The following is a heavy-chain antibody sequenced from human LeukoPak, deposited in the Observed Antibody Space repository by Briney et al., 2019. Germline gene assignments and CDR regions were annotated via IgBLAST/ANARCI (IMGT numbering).Heavy chain of an antibody. D-gene: IGHD4-17*01. CDR2: INHSGST. Sequence: SETLSLTCAVYGGSISHYYWSWIRQSPGKGLECIGEINHSGSTYYNPSLKSRVTISVDTSKNQFSLELSSVAAADTAGYYCARPDLYGDNPPGKSRAQGTLVTVSS. V-gene: IGHV4-34*01. CDR3: ARPDLYGDNPPGKS. CDR1: GGSISHYY. J-gene: IGHJ4*02.